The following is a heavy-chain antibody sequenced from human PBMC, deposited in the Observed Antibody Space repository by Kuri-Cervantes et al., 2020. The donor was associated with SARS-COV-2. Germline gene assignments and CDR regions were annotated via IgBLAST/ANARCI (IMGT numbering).Heavy chain of an antibody. D-gene: IGHD6-6*01. CDR2: FDPEDGET. J-gene: IGHJ3*02. CDR1: GDTLTELS. V-gene: IGHV1-24*01. Sequence: ASVKVSCKVSGDTLTELSMHWVRQAPGKGLEWMGGFDPEDGETIYAQKFQGRVTMTEDTSTDTAYMELSSLRSEDTAVYYCASGARKYSSSSNQADAFDIWAQGPMVT. CDR3: ASGARKYSSSSNQADAFDI.